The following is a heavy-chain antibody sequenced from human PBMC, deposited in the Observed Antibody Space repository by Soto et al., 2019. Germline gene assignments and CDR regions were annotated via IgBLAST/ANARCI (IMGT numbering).Heavy chain of an antibody. CDR3: AGLTRSEYFDWNYFDY. D-gene: IGHD3-9*01. CDR1: GYTFTSYG. J-gene: IGHJ4*02. V-gene: IGHV1-24*01. CDR2: FDPEGGET. Sequence: ASVKVSCKASGYTFTSYGISWVRQAPGQGLEWMGGFDPEGGETIYAQKFQGRVTMTEDTSTDTAYMELSSLRSEDTAVYYCAGLTRSEYFDWNYFDYWGQGTLVTVSS.